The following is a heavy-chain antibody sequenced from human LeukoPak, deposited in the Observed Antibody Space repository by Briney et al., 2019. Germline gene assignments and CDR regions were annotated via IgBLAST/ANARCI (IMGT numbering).Heavy chain of an antibody. CDR1: GFTFSSYA. J-gene: IGHJ5*02. V-gene: IGHV3-48*04. Sequence: GGSLRLSCAASGFTFSSYAMSWVRQAPGKGLEWFSYISSSGSTKYYADSVKGRFIISRDNAKNSLYLQMNSLRAEDTAVYYCAHWGSWGQGTLVTVSS. D-gene: IGHD7-27*01. CDR2: ISSSGSTK. CDR3: AHWGS.